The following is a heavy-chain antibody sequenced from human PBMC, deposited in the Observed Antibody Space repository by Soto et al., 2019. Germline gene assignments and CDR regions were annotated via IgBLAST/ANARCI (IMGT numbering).Heavy chain of an antibody. J-gene: IGHJ5*02. V-gene: IGHV4-4*07. CDR1: GGSISSYY. Sequence: TSETLSLTCTVSGGSISSYYWSWIRQPAGKGLEWIGRIYTSGSTNYNTSLKSRVTMSVDTSKNQFSLKLSSVTAADTAVYYCARARITMVRGVIKYNWFDPWGQGTLVTVSS. CDR3: ARARITMVRGVIKYNWFDP. D-gene: IGHD3-10*01. CDR2: IYTSGST.